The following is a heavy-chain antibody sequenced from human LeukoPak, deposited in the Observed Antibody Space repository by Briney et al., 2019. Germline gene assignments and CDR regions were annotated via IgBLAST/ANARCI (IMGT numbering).Heavy chain of an antibody. CDR3: ARGQIQLWYNWFDP. CDR1: GGSISSSSYY. V-gene: IGHV4-39*07. J-gene: IGHJ5*02. CDR2: IYYSGST. Sequence: PSETLSLTCTVSGGSISSSSYYWGWIRQPPGKGLEWIGSIYYSGSTYYNPSLKSRVTISVDTSKNQFSLKLSSVTAADTAVYYCARGQIQLWYNWFDPWGQGTLVTVSS. D-gene: IGHD5-18*01.